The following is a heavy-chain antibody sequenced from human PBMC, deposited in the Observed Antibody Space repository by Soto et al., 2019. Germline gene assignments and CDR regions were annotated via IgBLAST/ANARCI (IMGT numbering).Heavy chain of an antibody. CDR2: IFDSGST. Sequence: QVQLQESGPGLVKPSETLSLTCTVSGGSISGGVHSWSWIRQPPGKGLEWIGHIFDSGSTYYNPSLKSRLTISVDTSKNQFSLRLSSVTAADTAVYYCAREIMLLTKDWYFDLWGRGTLVTVSS. J-gene: IGHJ2*01. D-gene: IGHD4-17*01. V-gene: IGHV4-30-4*01. CDR3: AREIMLLTKDWYFDL. CDR1: GGSISGGVHS.